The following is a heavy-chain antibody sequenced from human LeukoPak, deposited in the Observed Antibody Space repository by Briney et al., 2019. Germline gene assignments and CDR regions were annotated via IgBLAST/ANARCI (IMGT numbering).Heavy chain of an antibody. CDR1: GGSISSGGYC. CDR2: IYYSGST. CDR3: ARARALSDYYDSSGYSGSISQEIDY. Sequence: SETLSLTCTVSGGSISSGGYCWSWIRQHPGKGLEWIGYIYYSGSTYYNPSLKSRVTISVDTSKNQFSLKLSSVTAADTAVYYCARARALSDYYDSSGYSGSISQEIDYWGQGTLVTVSS. D-gene: IGHD3-22*01. J-gene: IGHJ4*02. V-gene: IGHV4-31*03.